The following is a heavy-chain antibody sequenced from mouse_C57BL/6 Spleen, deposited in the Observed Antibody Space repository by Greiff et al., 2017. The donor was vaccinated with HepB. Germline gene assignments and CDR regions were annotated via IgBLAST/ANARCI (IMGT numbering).Heavy chain of an antibody. V-gene: IGHV2-5*01. CDR1: GFSLTSYG. CDR3: AKNGYDGYPYAMDY. CDR2: IWRGGST. D-gene: IGHD2-3*01. Sequence: QVQLQQSGPGLVQPSQSLSITCTVSGFSLTSYGVHWVRQSPGKGLEWLGVIWRGGSTDYNAAFMSRLSITKDNSKSQVFFKMNSLQADDTAMYYCAKNGYDGYPYAMDYWGQGTSVTVSS. J-gene: IGHJ4*01.